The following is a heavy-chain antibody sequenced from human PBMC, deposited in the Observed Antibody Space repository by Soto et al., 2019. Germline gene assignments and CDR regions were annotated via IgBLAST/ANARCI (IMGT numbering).Heavy chain of an antibody. CDR3: AKVLHGVVPAATEAPYYYGMDV. Sequence: PGGCLRLSCATSGFTFSSYAMGWVRQAPGKGLEWVAVISYDGSNKYYADSVKGRFTISRDNSKNTLYLQMNSLRAEDTAVYYCAKVLHGVVPAATEAPYYYGMDVWGQGTTVTVPS. V-gene: IGHV3-30*18. CDR1: GFTFSSYA. CDR2: ISYDGSNK. D-gene: IGHD2-2*01. J-gene: IGHJ6*02.